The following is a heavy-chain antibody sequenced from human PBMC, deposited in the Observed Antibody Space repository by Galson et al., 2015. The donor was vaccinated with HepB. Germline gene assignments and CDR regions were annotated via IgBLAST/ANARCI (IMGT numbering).Heavy chain of an antibody. CDR1: GYTFTSYG. D-gene: IGHD1-26*01. CDR3: ARFPVRLNSGSYSADY. J-gene: IGHJ4*02. V-gene: IGHV1-18*01. Sequence: SVKVSCKASGYTFTSYGINRVRQAPGQGLEWMGWINAYNGNTNYAQKLQGRVTMTTDTSTSTAYMELRSLRSDDTAVYYCARFPVRLNSGSYSADYWGQGTLVTVSS. CDR2: INAYNGNT.